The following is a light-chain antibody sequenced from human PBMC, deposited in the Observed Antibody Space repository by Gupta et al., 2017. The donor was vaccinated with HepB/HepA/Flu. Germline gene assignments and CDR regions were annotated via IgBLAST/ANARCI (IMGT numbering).Light chain of an antibody. V-gene: IGLV3-1*01. CDR3: QAWDSSIYVV. J-gene: IGLJ2*01. CDR2: QDS. CDR1: KLGDKY. Sequence: SYELTQPPSVSVSPGQTARIPCSGDKLGDKYACWYQQKPGQSPVLVIYQDSKRPSGIPERFSGSNSGNTATLTISGTQAMDEADYYCQAWDSSIYVVFGGGTKLTVL.